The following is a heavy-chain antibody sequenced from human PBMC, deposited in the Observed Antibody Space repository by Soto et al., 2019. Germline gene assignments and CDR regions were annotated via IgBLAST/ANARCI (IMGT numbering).Heavy chain of an antibody. V-gene: IGHV1-46*01. J-gene: IGHJ4*02. CDR3: ARDSSASATSYSFDN. Sequence: QVQLVQSGAEVKKPGASVKVSCKASGYKFINHYMHWVRQAPGVGLEWMGIINPNGGGTDYAQKFQDRVTMTTDTYMNTGHMALSSLTSEDTAVYFCARDSSASATSYSFDNWGQVTLVSVSP. CDR1: GYKFINHY. D-gene: IGHD3-10*01. CDR2: INPNGGGT.